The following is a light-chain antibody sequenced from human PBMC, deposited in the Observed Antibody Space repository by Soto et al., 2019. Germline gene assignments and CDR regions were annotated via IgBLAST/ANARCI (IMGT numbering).Light chain of an antibody. V-gene: IGLV8-61*01. CDR1: SGSVSATNY. CDR3: VLYIYSATNWV. J-gene: IGLJ3*02. CDR2: NTN. Sequence: QTVVTQEPSFSVSPGGTVTLTCGLSSGSVSATNYPSWYQQTPGQAPRTLIYNTNTRSSGVPDRFSGSILGNKAALTITGAQADDDSDYYCVLYIYSATNWVFGGGTKLNVL.